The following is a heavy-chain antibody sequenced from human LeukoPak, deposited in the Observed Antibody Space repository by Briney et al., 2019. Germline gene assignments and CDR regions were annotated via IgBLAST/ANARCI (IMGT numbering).Heavy chain of an antibody. V-gene: IGHV4-31*03. CDR1: GGSISSGGYY. CDR2: IYYSGTT. J-gene: IGHJ4*02. D-gene: IGHD7-27*01. Sequence: SQTLSLTCTVSGGSISSGGYYWSWIRQHPGKGLEWIGYIYYSGTTYYNPSLKRRFTISVDTSKNQFSLKLTSLTAADTAVYYCARDRSSWGLDCWGQGTLVTVSS. CDR3: ARDRSSWGLDC.